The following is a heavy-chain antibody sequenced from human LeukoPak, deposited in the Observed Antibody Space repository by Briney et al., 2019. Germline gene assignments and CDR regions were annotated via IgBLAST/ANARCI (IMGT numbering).Heavy chain of an antibody. V-gene: IGHV3-23*01. J-gene: IGHJ4*02. CDR1: GFTFSSYA. D-gene: IGHD3-22*01. CDR2: ISGSGGNT. CDR3: AKAPRDSSGYFLYCFDY. Sequence: GGSLRLSCAASGFTFSSYAMSWVRQAPGKGLEWVSGISGSGGNTYYADSVKGRFTISRDNSKNTLYLQMNSLRAEDTAIYSCAKAPRDSSGYFLYCFDYWGQGTLVTVSS.